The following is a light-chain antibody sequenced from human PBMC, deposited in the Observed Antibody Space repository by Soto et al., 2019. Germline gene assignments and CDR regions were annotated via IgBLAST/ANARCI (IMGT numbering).Light chain of an antibody. CDR1: QSVSDK. V-gene: IGKV3-11*01. Sequence: EIVMTQSPATVSVSPGESATLSCRGSQSVSDKLAWYQQKPGQAPRLLIYHAYARATGIPARFSGSGSETDFTLTISSLEPEDFAVYYCQQRSNWPSLTXGGGTKVDIK. J-gene: IGKJ4*01. CDR3: QQRSNWPSLT. CDR2: HAY.